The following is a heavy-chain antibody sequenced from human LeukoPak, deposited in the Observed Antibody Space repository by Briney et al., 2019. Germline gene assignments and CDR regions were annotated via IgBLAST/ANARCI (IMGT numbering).Heavy chain of an antibody. CDR1: AFTFSSYD. CDR3: AKADYYDSSGYSDY. D-gene: IGHD3-22*01. J-gene: IGHJ4*02. V-gene: IGHV3-23*01. CDR2: ISGSGGST. Sequence: PGGSLRLSRADSAFTFSSYDMSWVRQAPGKGLEWLSAISGSGGSTYYADSVKGRSTISRDNSKNTLYLQMNSLRAEDTAVYYCAKADYYDSSGYSDYWGQGTLVTVSS.